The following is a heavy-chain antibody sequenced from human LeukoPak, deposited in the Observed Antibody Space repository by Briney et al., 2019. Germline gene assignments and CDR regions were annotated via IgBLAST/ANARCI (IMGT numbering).Heavy chain of an antibody. CDR1: GFTFSSYG. Sequence: GGSLRLSCAASGFTFSSYGMHWVRQAPGKGLEWVAFIRYDGSNKYYADSVKGRFTISRDNSKNTLYLQMNSLRAEDTAVYYCARKGSGYYSNLGSAGYFDYWGQGTLVTVSS. CDR2: IRYDGSNK. J-gene: IGHJ4*02. CDR3: ARKGSGYYSNLGSAGYFDY. V-gene: IGHV3-30*02. D-gene: IGHD3-22*01.